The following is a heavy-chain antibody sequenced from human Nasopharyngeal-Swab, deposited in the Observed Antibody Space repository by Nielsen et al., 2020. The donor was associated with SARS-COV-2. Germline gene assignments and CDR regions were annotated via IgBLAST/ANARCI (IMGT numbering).Heavy chain of an antibody. Sequence: SETLSLTCTVSGGSISSYYWSWIRQPPGKGLEWIGEIYHSGSTNYNPSLKSRVTISVDKSKNQFPLKLSSVTAADTAVYYCARGYSSGYYYVPYYFDYWGQGTLVTVSS. D-gene: IGHD3-22*01. J-gene: IGHJ4*02. V-gene: IGHV4-59*12. CDR1: GGSISSYY. CDR2: IYHSGST. CDR3: ARGYSSGYYYVPYYFDY.